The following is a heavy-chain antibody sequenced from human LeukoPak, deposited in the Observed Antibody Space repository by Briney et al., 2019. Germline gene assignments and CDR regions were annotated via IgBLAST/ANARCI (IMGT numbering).Heavy chain of an antibody. CDR2: IYYSGST. D-gene: IGHD2-15*01. CDR1: GGSITNYF. CDR3: ARVNKLPFQYYFDY. V-gene: IGHV4-59*05. J-gene: IGHJ4*02. Sequence: SETLSLTCTVSGGSITNYFWSWIRQPPGKGLEWIGSIYYSGSTYYNPSLKSRVTISVDTSKNQFSLKLSSVTAADTAVYYCARVNKLPFQYYFDYWGQGTLVTVSS.